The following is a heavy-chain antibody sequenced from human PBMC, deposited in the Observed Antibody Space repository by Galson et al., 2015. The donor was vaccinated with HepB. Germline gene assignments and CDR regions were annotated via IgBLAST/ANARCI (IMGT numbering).Heavy chain of an antibody. J-gene: IGHJ3*02. Sequence: QSGAEVKKPGESLRISCEGSGYTFSNYWVGWVRQMPGKGLEWMGHIYPGDSDTRYSPSFEGHVTISSDKSINTAYLQWSSLRASDTAIYYCARREYANPRGAFKIWGQGTMVTVS. CDR1: GYTFSNYW. V-gene: IGHV5-51*01. CDR3: ARREYANPRGAFKI. CDR2: IYPGDSDT. D-gene: IGHD2/OR15-2a*01.